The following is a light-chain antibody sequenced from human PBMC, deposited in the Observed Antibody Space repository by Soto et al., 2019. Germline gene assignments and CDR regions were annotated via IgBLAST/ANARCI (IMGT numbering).Light chain of an antibody. Sequence: EIVMTQSPATLSVSPGGRATLSCRASQSVMSNLAWYQQKPGQAPRLLIYRASTRATGVPARFSGSGSGTEFTLTISSLQSEDFAVYFCQQCNNWPRTFGQGTKVEIK. V-gene: IGKV3-15*01. CDR3: QQCNNWPRT. CDR1: QSVMSN. CDR2: RAS. J-gene: IGKJ1*01.